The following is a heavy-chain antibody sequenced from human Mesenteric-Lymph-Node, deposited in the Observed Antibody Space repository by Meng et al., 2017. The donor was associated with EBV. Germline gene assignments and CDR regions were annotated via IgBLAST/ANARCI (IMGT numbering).Heavy chain of an antibody. Sequence: QVELGGSVGGVVQPGRSLILSCAASGFPFSASAMHWVRQAPGKGLEWVALISYDGSNTYYVDSVKGRFTISRDNTKNTLYLQMNSLKVEDTAVYYCARGGLTGFDYWGQGTLVTVSS. D-gene: IGHD7-27*01. V-gene: IGHV3-30-3*01. CDR1: GFPFSASA. J-gene: IGHJ4*02. CDR3: ARGGLTGFDY. CDR2: ISYDGSNT.